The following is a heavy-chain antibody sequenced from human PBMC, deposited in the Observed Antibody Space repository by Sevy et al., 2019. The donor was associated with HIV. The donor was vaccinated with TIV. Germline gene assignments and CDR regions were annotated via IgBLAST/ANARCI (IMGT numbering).Heavy chain of an antibody. D-gene: IGHD2-21*02. CDR1: GFTFSIYV. CDR3: ARDLPSAVTDPFYYYGLAV. Sequence: GGSLRLSCAASGFTFSIYVIHWVRKAPGKGLEWVAVISSDGTKEYYADSVKGRFTISRDNSKNTMYLQMNSLRVEDTAVYYCARDLPSAVTDPFYYYGLAVWGQGTTVTVSS. J-gene: IGHJ6*02. CDR2: ISSDGTKE. V-gene: IGHV3-30*04.